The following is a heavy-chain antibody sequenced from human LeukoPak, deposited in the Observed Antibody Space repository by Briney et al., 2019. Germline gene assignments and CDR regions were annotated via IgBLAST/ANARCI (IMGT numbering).Heavy chain of an antibody. CDR1: GGSVSSGSYY. D-gene: IGHD6-19*01. CDR2: IYYSGST. Sequence: SETLSLTCTVSGGSVSSGSYYWSWIRQPPGKGLEWIGYIYYSGSTNYNPSLKSRVTISVDTSKNQFSLKLSPVTAADTAVYYCAREQAVAGTGGVDYWGQGTLVTVSS. CDR3: AREQAVAGTGGVDY. V-gene: IGHV4-61*01. J-gene: IGHJ4*02.